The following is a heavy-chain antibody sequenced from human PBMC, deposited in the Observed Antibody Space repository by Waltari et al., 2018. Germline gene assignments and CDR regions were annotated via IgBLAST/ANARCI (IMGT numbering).Heavy chain of an antibody. J-gene: IGHJ4*02. CDR1: GGSFSGYY. V-gene: IGHV4-34*01. Sequence: QVQLQQWGAGLLKPSETLSLTCAVYGGSFSGYYWSWIRQPPGKGLEWIGEINHSGSTNYNPSLKSRVTIAVDTSKNQCSLKLSSVTAADTAVYYCAREVTTGEEGIDYWGQGTLVTVSS. CDR3: AREVTTGEEGIDY. D-gene: IGHD7-27*01. CDR2: INHSGST.